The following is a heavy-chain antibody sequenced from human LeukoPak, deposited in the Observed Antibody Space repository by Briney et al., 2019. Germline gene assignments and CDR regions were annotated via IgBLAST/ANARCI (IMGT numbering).Heavy chain of an antibody. V-gene: IGHV3-9*01. J-gene: IGHJ4*02. CDR3: ARGTTNYYFDY. CDR2: ISWNSGTI. D-gene: IGHD4-11*01. Sequence: GGSLRLSCVASGFTFSSYWMHWVRQAPGKGPEWVSGISWNSGTIGYADSVKGRFTISRDNAKNSLYLQMNSLRADDTALYYCARGTTNYYFDYWGQGTLVTVSS. CDR1: GFTFSSYW.